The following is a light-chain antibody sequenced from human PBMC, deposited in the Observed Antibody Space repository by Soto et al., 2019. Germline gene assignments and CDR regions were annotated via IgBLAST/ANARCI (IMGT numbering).Light chain of an antibody. Sequence: DIQMTQSPSTLSAFVGDRVTITCRAIQSISTSLAWYQQKPGKAPKLLICLASTLQSGVPTRFSGSGSATEFTLSINSLQPDDFATYYCQQYGSYSRTFGQGTKVDIK. CDR2: LAS. J-gene: IGKJ1*01. CDR1: QSISTS. CDR3: QQYGSYSRT. V-gene: IGKV1-5*03.